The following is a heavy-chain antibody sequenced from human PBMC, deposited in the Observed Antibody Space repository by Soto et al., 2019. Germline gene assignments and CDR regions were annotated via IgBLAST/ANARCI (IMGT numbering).Heavy chain of an antibody. CDR1: GFTFSSYS. V-gene: IGHV3-48*01. Sequence: EVQLVESGGGLVQPGGSLRLSCAASGFTFSSYSMNWVRQAPGKGLEWVSYISSSSSTIYYADSVKGRFTISRDNAKNSLYLQMNSRSAEDTAVYSWASTLDIWGQGTMVTVSS. CDR3: ASTLDI. J-gene: IGHJ3*02. CDR2: ISSSSSTI.